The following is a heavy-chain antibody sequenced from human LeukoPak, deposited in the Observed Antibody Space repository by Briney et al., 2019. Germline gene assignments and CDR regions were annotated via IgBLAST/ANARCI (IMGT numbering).Heavy chain of an antibody. CDR1: GYTFTSYG. CDR3: ARCTSYDILTGYFPPYYYYGMDV. CDR2: ISAYNGNT. Sequence: ASVKVSCTASGYTFTSYGISWVRQAPGQGLEWMGWISAYNGNTNYAQKLQGRVTMTTDTSTSTAYMELRSLRSDDTAVYYCARCTSYDILTGYFPPYYYYGMDVWGQGTTVAVSS. V-gene: IGHV1-18*01. D-gene: IGHD3-9*01. J-gene: IGHJ6*02.